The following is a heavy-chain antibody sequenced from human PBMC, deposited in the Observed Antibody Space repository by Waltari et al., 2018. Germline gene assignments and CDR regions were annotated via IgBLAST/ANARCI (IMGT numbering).Heavy chain of an antibody. Sequence: QVQLVQSGAEVKKPGSSVKVSCKASGGTFSSYAISWVRQAPGQGLEWMGGTIPIFGTANYAQKFQGRVTSTADESTSTAYMELSSLRSEDTAVYYCARERITIRGVFDYWGQGTLVTVSS. CDR1: GGTFSSYA. CDR2: TIPIFGTA. CDR3: ARERITIRGVFDY. J-gene: IGHJ4*02. D-gene: IGHD3-3*01. V-gene: IGHV1-69*01.